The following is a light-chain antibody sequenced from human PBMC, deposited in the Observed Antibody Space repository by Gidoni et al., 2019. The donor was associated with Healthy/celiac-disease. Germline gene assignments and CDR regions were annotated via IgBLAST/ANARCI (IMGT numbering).Light chain of an antibody. CDR1: QSVSTS. CDR2: DAY. Sequence: EIVLTQSPATLSLSPGERATLSCRASQSVSTSLAWYQQKPGQAPRLLIYDAYNRATGIPARFSGSGSGTDFTLTISSLEPEDFAVYYCHQHSSWPPELTFGGGTRLEIK. CDR3: HQHSSWPPELT. J-gene: IGKJ4*01. V-gene: IGKV3-11*01.